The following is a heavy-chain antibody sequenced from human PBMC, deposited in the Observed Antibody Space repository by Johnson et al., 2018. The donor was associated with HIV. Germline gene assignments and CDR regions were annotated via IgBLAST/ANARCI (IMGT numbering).Heavy chain of an antibody. Sequence: EQLVESGGGLVQPGGSLRLSCAASGFTFSSYAMSWVRQAPGQGLEWVSAISGSGGSTYYADSVKGRFTISRDNSKNTLYLQMNSLRAEDTAVYYCAKDRTSAQSAFDIWGQGTMVTVSS. CDR3: AKDRTSAQSAFDI. D-gene: IGHD1-1*01. J-gene: IGHJ3*02. V-gene: IGHV3-23*04. CDR1: GFTFSSYA. CDR2: ISGSGGST.